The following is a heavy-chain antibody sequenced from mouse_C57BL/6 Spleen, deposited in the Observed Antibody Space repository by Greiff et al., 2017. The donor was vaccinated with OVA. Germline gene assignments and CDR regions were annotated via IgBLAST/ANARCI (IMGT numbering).Heavy chain of an antibody. CDR1: GYTFTSYW. Sequence: QVQLKQPGAELVKPGASVKLSCKASGYTFTSYWMHWVKQRPGQGLEWIGMIHPNSGSTNYNEKFKSKATLTVDKSSSTAYMRLSSLTSEDSAVYYCARDITVARYAMDYWGQGTSVTVSS. CDR2: IHPNSGST. J-gene: IGHJ4*01. CDR3: ARDITVARYAMDY. D-gene: IGHD1-1*01. V-gene: IGHV1-64*01.